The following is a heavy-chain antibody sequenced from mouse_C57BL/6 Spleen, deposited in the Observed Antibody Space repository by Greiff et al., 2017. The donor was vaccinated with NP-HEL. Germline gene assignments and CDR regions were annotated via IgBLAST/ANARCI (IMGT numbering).Heavy chain of an antibody. CDR1: GFTFSDYY. Sequence: EVQGVESGGGLVQPGGSLKLSCAASGFTFSDYYMYWVRQTPEKRLEWVAYISNGGGSTYYPDTVKGRFTISRDNAKNTLYLQMSRLKSEDTAMYYCARRGDDYGFAYWGQGTLVTVSA. J-gene: IGHJ3*01. V-gene: IGHV5-12*01. D-gene: IGHD2-4*01. CDR3: ARRGDDYGFAY. CDR2: ISNGGGST.